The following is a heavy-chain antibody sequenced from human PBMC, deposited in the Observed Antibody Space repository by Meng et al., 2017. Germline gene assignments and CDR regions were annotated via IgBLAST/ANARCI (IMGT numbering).Heavy chain of an antibody. CDR1: GGSISSGGYY. CDR3: ARSLTVTTVWFDP. CDR2: IYYSGST. V-gene: IGHV4-31*03. Sequence: QVQLQESGPGLVKPSQTLSLTCTVSGGSISSGGYYWSWIRQHPGKGLEWIGYIYYSGSTYYNPSLKSRVTISVDTSKNRFSLKLSSVTAADTAVYYCARSLTVTTVWFDPWGQGTLVTVSS. J-gene: IGHJ5*02. D-gene: IGHD4-17*01.